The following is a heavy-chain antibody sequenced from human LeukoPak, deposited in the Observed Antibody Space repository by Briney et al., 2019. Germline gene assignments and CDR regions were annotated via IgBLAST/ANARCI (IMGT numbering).Heavy chain of an antibody. Sequence: SVKVSCKASGGTFSSYAISWVRQAPGQGLEWMGGIIPIFGTANYAQKFQGRVTITADKSTSTAYMELSSLRSEDTAVYYCASGNIVVVPAARVDNWFDPWGQGTLVTVSS. CDR2: IIPIFGTA. V-gene: IGHV1-69*06. J-gene: IGHJ5*02. CDR3: ASGNIVVVPAARVDNWFDP. D-gene: IGHD2-2*01. CDR1: GGTFSSYA.